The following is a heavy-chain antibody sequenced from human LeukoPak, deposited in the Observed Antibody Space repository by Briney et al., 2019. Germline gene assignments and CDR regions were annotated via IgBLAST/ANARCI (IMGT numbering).Heavy chain of an antibody. V-gene: IGHV4-34*01. Sequence: SETLSLTCAVYGGSFSGYYWSWIRQPPGKGLEWIGEINDSGSTNYNPSLKSRVTISVDTSKNQFSLKLSSVTAADTAVYYCARGLLLWFGEATYKWFDPWGQGTLVTVSS. CDR2: INDSGST. D-gene: IGHD3-10*01. CDR3: ARGLLLWFGEATYKWFDP. J-gene: IGHJ5*02. CDR1: GGSFSGYY.